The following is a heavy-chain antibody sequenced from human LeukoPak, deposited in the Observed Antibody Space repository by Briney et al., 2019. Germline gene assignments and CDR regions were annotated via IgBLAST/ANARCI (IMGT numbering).Heavy chain of an antibody. CDR2: IYYSGST. Sequence: SETLSLTCTVPGGSISSHYWSWIRQPPGKGLEWIGYIYYSGSTNYNPSLKSRVTISVDRSKNQFSLRVSSVTAADTAVYYCARGPGTAAGRGFYYMDVWGKGTTVTVSS. D-gene: IGHD6-13*01. CDR1: GGSISSHY. CDR3: ARGPGTAAGRGFYYMDV. V-gene: IGHV4-59*11. J-gene: IGHJ6*03.